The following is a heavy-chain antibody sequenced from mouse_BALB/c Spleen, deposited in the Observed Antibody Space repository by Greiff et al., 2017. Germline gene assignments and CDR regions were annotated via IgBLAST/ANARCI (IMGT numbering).Heavy chain of an antibody. D-gene: IGHD2-4*01. V-gene: IGHV5-9-4*01. J-gene: IGHJ2*01. CDR1: GFTFSSYA. Sequence: EVQWVESGGGLVKPGGSLKLSCAASGFTFSSYAMSWVRQSPEKRLEWVAEISSGGSYTYYPDTVTGRFTISRDNAKNTLYLEMSSLRSEDTAMYYCARVDYDYYFDYWGQGTTLTVSS. CDR3: ARVDYDYYFDY. CDR2: ISSGGSYT.